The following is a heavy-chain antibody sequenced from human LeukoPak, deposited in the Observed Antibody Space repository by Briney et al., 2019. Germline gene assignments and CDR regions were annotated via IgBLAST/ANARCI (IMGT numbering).Heavy chain of an antibody. Sequence: GGSLRLSCAASGFTFSSYSMNWVRQAPGKGLEWASSISSSSSYIYYADSVKGRFTISRDNAKNSLYLQMNSLRAEDTAVYYCARPLDYYGSGSDPLDYWGQGTLVTVSS. CDR1: GFTFSSYS. J-gene: IGHJ4*02. D-gene: IGHD3-10*01. CDR2: ISSSSSYI. V-gene: IGHV3-21*01. CDR3: ARPLDYYGSGSDPLDY.